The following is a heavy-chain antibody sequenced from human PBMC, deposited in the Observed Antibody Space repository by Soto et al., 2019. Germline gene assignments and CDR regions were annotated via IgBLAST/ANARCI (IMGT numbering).Heavy chain of an antibody. CDR1: GFTYESYA. D-gene: IGHD3-16*02. CDR2: INSGGTVA. CDR3: AISTGGFGGLFVVPSDY. J-gene: IGHJ4*02. V-gene: IGHV3-23*01. Sequence: EVQLLESGGGLVQPGGSLRLSCAASGFTYESYAMSWVRQAPGKGLEWVSGINSGGTVAHYADSVKGRFAISRDNSKNTLALEMNSLRADATGLYYCAISTGGFGGLFVVPSDYWGQGTLVTVSS.